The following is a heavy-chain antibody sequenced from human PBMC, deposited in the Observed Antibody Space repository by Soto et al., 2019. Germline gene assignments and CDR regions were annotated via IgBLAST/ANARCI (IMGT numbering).Heavy chain of an antibody. CDR1: GGSISSSSYY. CDR3: ARHRGDGYKYWYFDL. CDR2: IYYSGST. V-gene: IGHV4-39*01. Sequence: QLQLQESGPGLVKPSETLSLTCTVSGGSISSSSYYWGWIRQPPGKGLEWIGSIYYSGSTYYNPSLKSRVTISVDTSKNQFSLKLSSVTAADTAVYYCARHRGDGYKYWYFDLWGRGTLVTVSS. D-gene: IGHD5-12*01. J-gene: IGHJ2*01.